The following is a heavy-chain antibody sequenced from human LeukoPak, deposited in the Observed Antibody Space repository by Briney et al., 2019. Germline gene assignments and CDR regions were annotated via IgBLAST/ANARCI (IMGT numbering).Heavy chain of an antibody. J-gene: IGHJ2*01. D-gene: IGHD4-17*01. V-gene: IGHV1-3*01. CDR2: INAGVGNT. CDR3: ARDPSGDYGWYFDL. CDR1: GYTFSSYA. Sequence: GASVKVSCKASGYTFSSYAMHWVRQAPGQSLEWMGWINAGVGNTKYSQKFQGRITITRDTSATTAYMELSSLRSEDTALYYCARDPSGDYGWYFDLWGRGTLVTVSS.